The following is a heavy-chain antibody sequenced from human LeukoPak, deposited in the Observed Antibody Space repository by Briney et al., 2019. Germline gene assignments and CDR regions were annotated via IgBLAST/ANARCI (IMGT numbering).Heavy chain of an antibody. V-gene: IGHV1-8*02. CDR3: ARVATPWFYYYDSSGYYFYFDY. D-gene: IGHD3-22*01. CDR2: TNPNSGNT. J-gene: IGHJ4*02. Sequence: ASVKVSCKASGYTFTGYYMHWVRQAPGQGLEWMGWTNPNSGNTGYAQKFQGRVTMTRNTSISTAYMELSSLRSEDTAVYYCARVATPWFYYYDSSGYYFYFDYWGQGTLVTVSS. CDR1: GYTFTGYY.